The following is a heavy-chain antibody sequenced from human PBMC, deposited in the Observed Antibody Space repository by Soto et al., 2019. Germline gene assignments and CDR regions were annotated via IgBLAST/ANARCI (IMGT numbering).Heavy chain of an antibody. CDR2: ISGSGGTT. D-gene: IGHD3-10*01. J-gene: IGHJ6*02. CDR1: GFTFKNYV. V-gene: IGHV3-23*01. CDR3: AKVWFGEFSPQYGMDV. Sequence: EVQLLESGGGLGQPGGSLRLSCAASGFTFKNYVMNWVRQAPGNGLEWVSSISGSGGTTYYADSVKGRITISGDNSKNTLFLQMNSLRAEDTAVYFCAKVWFGEFSPQYGMDVWGQGTTVTVSS.